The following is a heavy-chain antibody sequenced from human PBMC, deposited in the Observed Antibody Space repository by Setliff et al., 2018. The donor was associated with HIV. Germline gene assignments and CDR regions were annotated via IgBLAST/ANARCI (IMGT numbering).Heavy chain of an antibody. V-gene: IGHV4-38-2*02. CDR2: IDASANT. J-gene: IGHJ5*02. Sequence: LSLTCTVSGSSISSNYYWAWIRQAPGKGLEWIGCIDASANTYYIPSLKSRATISIDTSKNQLSLKLRSVTAADTAVYYCARIGSGWSVGWFDPWGQGTLVTV. CDR1: GSSISSNYY. CDR3: ARIGSGWSVGWFDP. D-gene: IGHD6-13*01.